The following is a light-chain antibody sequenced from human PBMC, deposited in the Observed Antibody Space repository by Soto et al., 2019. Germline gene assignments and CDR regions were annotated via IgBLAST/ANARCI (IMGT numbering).Light chain of an antibody. V-gene: IGLV1-44*01. CDR2: SNN. Sequence: QSVLTQPPSASGTPGQRVTISCSGGSSNIGSNTVNWYQHLPGTAAKLLIYSNNQQPSGVPDRFSGSKSGTSASLAISGLQSEDEADYYCAAWDDSLNGAVFGGGTQLTVL. CDR1: SSNIGSNT. CDR3: AAWDDSLNGAV. J-gene: IGLJ7*01.